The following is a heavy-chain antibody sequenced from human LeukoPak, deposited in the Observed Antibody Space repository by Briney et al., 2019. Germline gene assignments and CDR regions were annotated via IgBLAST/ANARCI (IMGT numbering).Heavy chain of an antibody. V-gene: IGHV4-59*08. CDR1: GGSISNYY. Sequence: PSETLSLTCTVSGGSISNYYWSWIRQPPGKGLEWIAFIYYSGSTTYNPSLKSRVTISVDTSKNQFSLKLSSATAADTAVYYCARRMYGSSLDYWGQGTLVTVSS. D-gene: IGHD6-6*01. J-gene: IGHJ4*02. CDR3: ARRMYGSSLDY. CDR2: IYYSGST.